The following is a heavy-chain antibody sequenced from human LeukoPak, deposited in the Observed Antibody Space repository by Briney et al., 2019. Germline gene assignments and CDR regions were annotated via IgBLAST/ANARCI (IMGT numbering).Heavy chain of an antibody. CDR3: ARDRYKCELPRCAFDI. V-gene: IGHV3-30*04. D-gene: IGHD1-26*01. Sequence: GGSLRLSRAASGFTFSSYAMHWVRQAPGKGLEWVAVISYDGSNKYYADSVKGRFTISRDNSKNTLYLQMNSMRAEDTAVYYCARDRYKCELPRCAFDIWGQGTMVTVSS. J-gene: IGHJ3*02. CDR2: ISYDGSNK. CDR1: GFTFSSYA.